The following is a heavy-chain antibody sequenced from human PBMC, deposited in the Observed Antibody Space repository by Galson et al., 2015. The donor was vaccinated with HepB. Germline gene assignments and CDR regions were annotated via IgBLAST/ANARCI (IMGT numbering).Heavy chain of an antibody. V-gene: IGHV3-30*04. J-gene: IGHJ4*02. CDR3: ARDRVEQWLENHFDY. D-gene: IGHD6-19*01. CDR2: ISYDGSIK. CDR1: GFTFRSYA. Sequence: SLRLSCAASGFTFRSYAMHWVRQAPGKGLEWVAVISYDGSIKWYADSVKGRFTISSDDSKNTLYLQMNSRKSEDTAVYYCARDRVEQWLENHFDYWGQGSLVTVSS.